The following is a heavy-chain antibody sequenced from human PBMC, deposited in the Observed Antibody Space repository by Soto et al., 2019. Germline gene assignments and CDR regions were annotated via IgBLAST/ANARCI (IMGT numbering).Heavy chain of an antibody. Sequence: EVQLVESGGGLIQPGGSLRLSCAASGFTVSNNYMTWVRQAPGKGLEWVSLIYSGGATYYADSVKGRFTISRDNTKNSLYLQKNSLTVEDTAVYYCARDGIYESSGYHNYWGQGTLVIVSS. CDR1: GFTVSNNY. J-gene: IGHJ4*02. CDR3: ARDGIYESSGYHNY. V-gene: IGHV3-53*01. D-gene: IGHD3-22*01. CDR2: IYSGGAT.